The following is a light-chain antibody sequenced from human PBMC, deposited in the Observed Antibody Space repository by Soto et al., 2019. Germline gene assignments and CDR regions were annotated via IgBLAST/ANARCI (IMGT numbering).Light chain of an antibody. J-gene: IGKJ4*01. CDR2: DAS. CDR3: QQRNSWSLT. Sequence: EIVLTQSPATLSLSPGEGATLSCRASQSVSSNLAWYQQKPGQAPRLLIYDASNRASGISARFSGSGSGTDFTLTISTLEPEDFAVYFCQQRNSWSLTFGGGTKVDI. CDR1: QSVSSN. V-gene: IGKV3-11*01.